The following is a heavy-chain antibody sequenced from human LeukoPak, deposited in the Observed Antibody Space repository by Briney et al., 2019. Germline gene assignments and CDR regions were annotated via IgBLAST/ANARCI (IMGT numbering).Heavy chain of an antibody. D-gene: IGHD3-16*02. V-gene: IGHV3-9*01. J-gene: IGHJ4*02. CDR1: GFTFDDYA. Sequence: GRSLRLSCAASGFTFDDYAMHWVRQAPGKGLEWVSGISWNSGSIGYADSVKGRFTISRDNAKNSLYLQMNSLRAEDTALYYCAKDTYYDYVWGSYRVDYWGQGTLVTVSS. CDR3: AKDTYYDYVWGSYRVDY. CDR2: ISWNSGSI.